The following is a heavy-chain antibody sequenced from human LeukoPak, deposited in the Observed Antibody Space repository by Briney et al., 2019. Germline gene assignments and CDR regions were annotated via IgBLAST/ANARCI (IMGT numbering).Heavy chain of an antibody. Sequence: PGGSLRLSCAASGFTFSSYAMRWVRQAPGKGLEWVSVISGSSETKYYADSVKGRFTISRDNSKNTLYLQMSSLRAEDSAVYYCAKGIVTGVIAWLDPWGQGTLVTVSS. CDR1: GFTFSSYA. J-gene: IGHJ5*02. CDR2: ISGSSETK. V-gene: IGHV3-23*01. D-gene: IGHD3-9*01. CDR3: AKGIVTGVIAWLDP.